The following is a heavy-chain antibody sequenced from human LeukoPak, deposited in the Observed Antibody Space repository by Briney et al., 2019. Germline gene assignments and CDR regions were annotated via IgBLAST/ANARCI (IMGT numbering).Heavy chain of an antibody. D-gene: IGHD3-9*01. CDR1: GYTFTGYY. CDR2: INPNGGGT. Sequence: ASVKVSCKASGYTFTGYYMHWVRQAPGQGLEWMGWINPNGGGTNYAQKFQGRVTMTRDTSISTAYMELSRLRSDDTAVYYCARSYDILTGYYLGYWGQGTLVTVSS. J-gene: IGHJ4*02. V-gene: IGHV1-2*02. CDR3: ARSYDILTGYYLGY.